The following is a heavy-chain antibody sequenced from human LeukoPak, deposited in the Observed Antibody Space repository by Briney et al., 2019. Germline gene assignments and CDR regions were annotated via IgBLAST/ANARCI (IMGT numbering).Heavy chain of an antibody. CDR1: GFTFSKVW. CDR2: IKSKSDDGTR. CDR3: CGTRGDL. D-gene: IGHD1-14*01. J-gene: IGHJ5*02. Sequence: GGSLRLSCEASGFTFSKVWMRWVRQAPGKGLEWVGRIKSKSDDGTRDYAPPVRGRFTISRDDSKSTVYLQMESLRSEDTGVYYCCGTRGDLWGQGTLVTVSS. V-gene: IGHV3-15*01.